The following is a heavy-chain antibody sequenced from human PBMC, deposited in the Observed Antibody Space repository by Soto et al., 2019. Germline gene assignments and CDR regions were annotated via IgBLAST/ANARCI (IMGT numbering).Heavy chain of an antibody. V-gene: IGHV3-23*01. J-gene: IGHJ5*02. CDR2: ISATDGGT. CDR1: GFTFSTYA. D-gene: IGHD6-19*01. CDR3: ANGESSGWPAFAP. Sequence: EVQLLESGGGLVQPGGSLGLSCAASGFTFSTYAMSWVRQAPGKGLEWISSISATDGGTYYADSVKGRFTISRDNSKNTLSLQMNSLKAEDTAVYYCANGESSGWPAFAPWGQGILVTVSS.